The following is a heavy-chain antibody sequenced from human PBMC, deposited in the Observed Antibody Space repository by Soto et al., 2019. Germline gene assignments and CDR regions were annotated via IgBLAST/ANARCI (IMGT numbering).Heavy chain of an antibody. J-gene: IGHJ6*02. CDR3: ARVSWREKYGMDV. CDR2: ISYDGSNK. CDR1: GFTFSSYE. Sequence: PGGSLRLSCAASGFTFSSYEMHWVRQTPGKGLEWVAIISYDGSNKYYADSLKGRFTISRDNAKNSLYLQMNRLRAEDTAVYYCARVSWREKYGMDVWGQGTTVTVSS. V-gene: IGHV3-30-3*01.